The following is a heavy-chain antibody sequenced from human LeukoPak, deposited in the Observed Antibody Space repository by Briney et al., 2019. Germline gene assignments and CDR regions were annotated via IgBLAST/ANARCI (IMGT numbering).Heavy chain of an antibody. D-gene: IGHD3-9*01. Sequence: ASVKVSCKASGYTFSSYYMHWVRQAPGQGLDWMGIINPSGGSTSYAQKFQGRVTMTRDTSTSTVYMELSSLRSEDTAVYYCARAVVFKQKTAYEILTGSPDDAFDIWGQGTMVTVSS. CDR2: INPSGGST. V-gene: IGHV1-46*01. CDR1: GYTFSSYY. J-gene: IGHJ3*02. CDR3: ARAVVFKQKTAYEILTGSPDDAFDI.